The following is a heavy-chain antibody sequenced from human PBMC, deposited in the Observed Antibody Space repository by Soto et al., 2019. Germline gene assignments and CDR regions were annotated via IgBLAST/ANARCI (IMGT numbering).Heavy chain of an antibody. Sequence: ASVKVSCKASGGTFSSYAISWVRQAPGQGLEWMGGIIPIFGTANYAQKFQGRVTITADESTSTAYMELSSLRSEDTAVYYCARGYCSGGSCYSVSYYYYGMDVWGQGTTVTSP. CDR2: IIPIFGTA. V-gene: IGHV1-69*13. D-gene: IGHD2-15*01. CDR1: GGTFSSYA. J-gene: IGHJ6*02. CDR3: ARGYCSGGSCYSVSYYYYGMDV.